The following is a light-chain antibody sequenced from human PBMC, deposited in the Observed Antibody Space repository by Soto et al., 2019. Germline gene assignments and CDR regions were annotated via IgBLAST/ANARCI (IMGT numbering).Light chain of an antibody. CDR3: QRYYGYPYT. Sequence: DIQMTQSPSALSASIGDRITMTCRASQSIGHWMAWYQQKPGKAPNLLIYDVSRLESGVPSRFSGSGSGTEFTLTISSLQPDDFATYYCQRYYGYPYTFGQGPRWIS. J-gene: IGKJ2*01. CDR2: DVS. V-gene: IGKV1-5*01. CDR1: QSIGHW.